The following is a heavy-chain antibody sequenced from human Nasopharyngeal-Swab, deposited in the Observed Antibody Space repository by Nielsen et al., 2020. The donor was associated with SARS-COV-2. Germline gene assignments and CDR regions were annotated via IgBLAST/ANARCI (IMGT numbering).Heavy chain of an antibody. CDR1: GYSFTSYW. D-gene: IGHD1-26*01. CDR2: IYPGDSDT. Sequence: KVSCKGSGYSFTSYWIGWVRQMPGKGLEWMGIIYPGDSDTRYSPSFQGQVTISADKSISTAYLQWSSLKALDTAMYYCARSGLVGATFFDYWGQGTLVTVSS. V-gene: IGHV5-51*01. CDR3: ARSGLVGATFFDY. J-gene: IGHJ4*02.